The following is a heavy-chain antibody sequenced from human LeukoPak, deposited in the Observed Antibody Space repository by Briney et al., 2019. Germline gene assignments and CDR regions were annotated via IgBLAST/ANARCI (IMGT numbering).Heavy chain of an antibody. D-gene: IGHD3-22*01. CDR2: IYYSGST. V-gene: IGHV4-59*08. CDR1: GGSFSGYY. Sequence: SETLSLTCAVYGGSFSGYYWGWIRQPPGKGLEWIGYIYYSGSTSYNPSLKSRVTISVDTSKNQFSLKLSSVTASDTAVYYCARHDSSGCYLDYWGQGTLVAVSS. CDR3: ARHDSSGCYLDY. J-gene: IGHJ4*02.